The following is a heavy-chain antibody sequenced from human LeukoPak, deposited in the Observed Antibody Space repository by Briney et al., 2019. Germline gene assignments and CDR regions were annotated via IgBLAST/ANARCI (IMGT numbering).Heavy chain of an antibody. V-gene: IGHV1-46*01. J-gene: IGHJ5*02. CDR1: GYTFTDYY. CDR3: ARDNSVRDTAWWFDP. Sequence: GASVTVSCKASGYTFTDYYIHWVRQAPGQGLEWMGIINPTGDATTYAQKFQGRVTMTWDMSTSTDYMELSGLTAEDTAVYFCARDNSVRDTAWWFDPWGQGTLVTVSS. D-gene: IGHD3-10*01. CDR2: INPTGDAT.